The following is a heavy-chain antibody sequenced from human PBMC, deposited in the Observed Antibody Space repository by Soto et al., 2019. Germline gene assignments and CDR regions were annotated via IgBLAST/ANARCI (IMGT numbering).Heavy chain of an antibody. V-gene: IGHV1-2*04. CDR3: AVIAARGPYYFDY. CDR2: INPNSGGT. J-gene: IGHJ4*02. D-gene: IGHD6-13*01. CDR1: GYTFTGNY. Sequence: ASVKVSCKDSGYTFTGNYRHWVRQAPGQGLEWMGWINPNSGGTNYAQKFQGWVTMTRDASISTAYMELSRLRSDDTAVYYCAVIAARGPYYFDYWGQGTLVTVSS.